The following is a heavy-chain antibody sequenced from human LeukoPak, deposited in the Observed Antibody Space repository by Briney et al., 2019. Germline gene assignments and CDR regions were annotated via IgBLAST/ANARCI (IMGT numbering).Heavy chain of an antibody. CDR2: IYHSGST. D-gene: IGHD6-6*01. V-gene: IGHV4-38-2*02. CDR3: ARGVRQLVRPDYFDY. Sequence: SETLSLTCTVSGYSISSGYYWGWIRQPPGKGLEWIGSIYHSGSTYYNPSLKSRVTISVDTSKNQFSLKLSSVTAADTAVYYCARGVRQLVRPDYFDYWGQGTLVTVSS. J-gene: IGHJ4*02. CDR1: GYSISSGYY.